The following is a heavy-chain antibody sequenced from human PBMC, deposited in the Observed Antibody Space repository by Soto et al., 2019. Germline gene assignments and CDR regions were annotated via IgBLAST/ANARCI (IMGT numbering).Heavy chain of an antibody. D-gene: IGHD3-10*01. V-gene: IGHV1-18*01. Sequence: QVQLVQSGAEVKKPGASVKVSCKASGYTFTSYGISWVRQAPGQGLEWMGWISAYNGNTNYAQKLQGRVTMTTDTXTXRAYRELRSLRSDDTAVYYCARSQGFGELGGDWFDPWGQGTLVTVSS. CDR3: ARSQGFGELGGDWFDP. CDR2: ISAYNGNT. CDR1: GYTFTSYG. J-gene: IGHJ5*02.